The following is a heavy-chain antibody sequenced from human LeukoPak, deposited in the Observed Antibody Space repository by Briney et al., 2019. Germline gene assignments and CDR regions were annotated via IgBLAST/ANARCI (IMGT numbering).Heavy chain of an antibody. Sequence: GGSLRLSCAASGFTFSTYVMHWVRQAPGKGLEWVAVIWYDGSKKDYADSVKGRFTISRDNSKDTLYLQMNSLRAEDTAVYYCAGSSGWARYFDYWGQGTLVTVSS. V-gene: IGHV3-33*01. CDR3: AGSSGWARYFDY. CDR2: IWYDGSKK. D-gene: IGHD6-19*01. CDR1: GFTFSTYV. J-gene: IGHJ4*02.